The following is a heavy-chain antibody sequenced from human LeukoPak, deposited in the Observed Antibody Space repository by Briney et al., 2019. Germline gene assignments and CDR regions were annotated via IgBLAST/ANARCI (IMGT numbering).Heavy chain of an antibody. V-gene: IGHV1-8*01. CDR2: MNPNSGNT. J-gene: IGHJ4*02. D-gene: IGHD6-13*01. CDR3: ARGGAGRIIIAAAGAHHY. Sequence: ASVKVSCKASGYTFTSYDINWVRQATGQGLEWMGWMNPNSGNTGYAQKFQGRVTMTRNTSISTAYMELSSLRSEDTAVYYCARGGAGRIIIAAAGAHHYWGQGTLVTVSS. CDR1: GYTFTSYD.